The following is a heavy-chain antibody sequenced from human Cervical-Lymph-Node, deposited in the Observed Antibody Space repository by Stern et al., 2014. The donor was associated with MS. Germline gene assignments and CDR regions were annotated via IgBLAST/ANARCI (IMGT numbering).Heavy chain of an antibody. CDR1: GYSFSSYW. J-gene: IGHJ3*02. Sequence: MKLVQSGAEVKKAGESLKISCKGYGYSFSSYWIGWVRQMPGKGLEWMGIICPGDADTRYYTSFQGQVTTLADKSISTAYLQWSRLKASDTAMYFCASFSGSRSDAFDMWGQGTMVTVSS. D-gene: IGHD1-26*01. CDR2: ICPGDADT. CDR3: ASFSGSRSDAFDM. V-gene: IGHV5-51*01.